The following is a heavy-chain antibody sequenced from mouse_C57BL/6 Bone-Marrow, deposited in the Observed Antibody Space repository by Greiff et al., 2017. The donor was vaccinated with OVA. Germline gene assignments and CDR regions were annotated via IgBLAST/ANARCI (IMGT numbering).Heavy chain of an antibody. D-gene: IGHD1-1*01. CDR2: ISDGGSYT. CDR3: ARDLTTVADWYFDV. J-gene: IGHJ1*03. CDR1: GFTFSSYA. Sequence: EVKVVESGGGLVKPGGSLKLSCAASGFTFSSYAMSWVRQTPEKRLEWVATISDGGSYTYYPDNVKGRFTISRDNAKNNLYLQMSHLKSEDTAMYYCARDLTTVADWYFDVWGTGTTVTVSS. V-gene: IGHV5-4*01.